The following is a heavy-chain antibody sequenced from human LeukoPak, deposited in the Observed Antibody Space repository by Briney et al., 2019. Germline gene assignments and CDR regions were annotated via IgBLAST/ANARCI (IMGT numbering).Heavy chain of an antibody. J-gene: IGHJ4*02. CDR3: ARGPSGYHNT. D-gene: IGHD5-12*01. CDR2: INWNGGST. Sequence: RTGGSLRLSCAASGFTFDDYGMSWVRQAPGKGLEWVSGINWNGGSTGYADSVKGRFTISRDNSKNTLYLQMNSLRAEDTAVYYCARGPSGYHNTGDQGTLVTVSS. CDR1: GFTFDDYG. V-gene: IGHV3-20*04.